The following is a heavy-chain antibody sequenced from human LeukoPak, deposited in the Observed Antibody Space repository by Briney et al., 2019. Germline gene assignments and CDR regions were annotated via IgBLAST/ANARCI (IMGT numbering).Heavy chain of an antibody. J-gene: IGHJ4*02. CDR1: GYSFTSYW. CDR3: ARNTMVRGVYRPFDY. Sequence: GESLKISCACSGYSFTSYWICWVRQMPGKGLEWMGIIYPGDSDTRYSPSFQGQITISADKSISTACLQWSSLKASDTAMYYCARNTMVRGVYRPFDYWGQGTLVTVSS. D-gene: IGHD3-10*01. CDR2: IYPGDSDT. V-gene: IGHV5-51*01.